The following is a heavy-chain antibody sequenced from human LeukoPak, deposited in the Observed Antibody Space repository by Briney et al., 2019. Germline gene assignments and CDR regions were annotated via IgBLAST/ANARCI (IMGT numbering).Heavy chain of an antibody. D-gene: IGHD4-23*01. CDR3: AKAATVPTH. CDR2: ISYDGSNK. V-gene: IGHV3-30*18. CDR1: GFTFSSYG. J-gene: IGHJ4*02. Sequence: GGSLRLSCAASGFTFSSYGMHWVRRAPGKGLEWVAVISYDGSNKYYADPVKGRFTISRDNSKNTLYLQMNSLRAEDTAVYYCAKAATVPTHWGQGTLVTVSS.